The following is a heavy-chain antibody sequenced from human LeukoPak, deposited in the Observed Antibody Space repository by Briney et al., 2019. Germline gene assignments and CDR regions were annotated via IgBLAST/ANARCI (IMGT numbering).Heavy chain of an antibody. Sequence: SSETLSLTCAVYGGSFSGYYWSWIRQPPGKGLEWIGEINHSGSTNYNPSLKSRVTISVDTSKNQFSLKLSSVTAADTAVYYCARYNWNYGISFDYWGQGTLVTVSS. CDR3: ARYNWNYGISFDY. CDR1: GGSFSGYY. CDR2: INHSGST. J-gene: IGHJ4*02. V-gene: IGHV4-34*01. D-gene: IGHD1-7*01.